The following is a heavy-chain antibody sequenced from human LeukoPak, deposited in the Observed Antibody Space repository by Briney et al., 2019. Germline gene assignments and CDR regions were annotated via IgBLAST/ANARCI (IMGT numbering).Heavy chain of an antibody. Sequence: SVKVSCKASGGTFSSYAISWVRQAPGQGLEWMGGIIPIFGTANYAQRFQGRVTITADESTSTAYMELSSLRSEDTAVYYCARGRDPPPSGHYMSRFDYWGQGTLVTVSS. CDR3: ARGRDPPPSGHYMSRFDY. J-gene: IGHJ4*02. D-gene: IGHD3-3*01. V-gene: IGHV1-69*01. CDR2: IIPIFGTA. CDR1: GGTFSSYA.